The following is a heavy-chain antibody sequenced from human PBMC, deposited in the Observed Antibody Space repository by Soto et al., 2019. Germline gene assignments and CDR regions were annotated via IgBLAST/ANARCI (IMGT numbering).Heavy chain of an antibody. J-gene: IGHJ6*02. V-gene: IGHV5-10-1*01. CDR1: GYSFTSYW. D-gene: IGHD6-13*01. Sequence: GESLKISCQGSGYSFTSYWISWVRQMPGKGLEWMGRIDPSDSYTNYSPSFQGHVTISADKSISTAYLQWSSLKASDTAMYYCAREQLGTYYYYGMDVWGQGTTVTVSS. CDR2: IDPSDSYT. CDR3: AREQLGTYYYYGMDV.